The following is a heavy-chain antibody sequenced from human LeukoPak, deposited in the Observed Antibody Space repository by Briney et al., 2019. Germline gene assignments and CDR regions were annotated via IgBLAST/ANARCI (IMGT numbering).Heavy chain of an antibody. CDR3: TRHIAAAGPDY. CDR1: GYSFTSHW. V-gene: IGHV5-51*01. D-gene: IGHD6-13*01. Sequence: GESLKISCRGSGYSFTSHWIGWVRQMPGKGLEWMAIIYAGDSGTRISPSFQGQVTFSADKSISTAYLQWSSLKASDTAIYSCTRHIAAAGPDYWGQGTLVTVSS. J-gene: IGHJ4*02. CDR2: IYAGDSGT.